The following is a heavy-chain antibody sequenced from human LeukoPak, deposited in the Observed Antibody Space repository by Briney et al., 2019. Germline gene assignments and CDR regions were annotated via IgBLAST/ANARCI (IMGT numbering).Heavy chain of an antibody. V-gene: IGHV3-48*01. CDR1: GFTFSSYA. J-gene: IGHJ4*02. Sequence: PGGSLRLSCAASGFTFSSYAMNWVRQAPGKGLEWVSYISSSSSTIYYADSVKGRFTISRDNAKNSLYLQMNSLRAEDTAVYYCERDQVVTTVTTTFDYWGQGTLVTVSS. D-gene: IGHD4-11*01. CDR2: ISSSSSTI. CDR3: ERDQVVTTVTTTFDY.